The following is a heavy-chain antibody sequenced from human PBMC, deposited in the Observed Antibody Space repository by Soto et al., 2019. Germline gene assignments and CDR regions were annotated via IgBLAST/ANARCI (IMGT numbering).Heavy chain of an antibody. Sequence: EVQLVESGGGLVQPGGSLRVSCTASGFTFSSYWMSWVRQAPGKGLGWVANIKEDGSGKYYVDSVKGRFSISRDNARNSLYLQMTSRRVEDTAVYYFVRVARVGGYWGQGALVTVSS. CDR3: VRVARVGGY. CDR1: GFTFSSYW. J-gene: IGHJ4*02. V-gene: IGHV3-7*03. CDR2: IKEDGSGK. D-gene: IGHD3-16*01.